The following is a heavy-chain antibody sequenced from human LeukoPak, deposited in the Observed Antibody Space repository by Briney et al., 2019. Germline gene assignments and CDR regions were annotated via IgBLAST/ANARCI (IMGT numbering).Heavy chain of an antibody. Sequence: SETLSLTCTVSGDSINSSNYYWGWIRQPPGKGLVWIGNIYYGGSTYYKPSLKSRVTISVGTSKNQFSLTLSPVTAADTAVYYCAGLYASGSYYGYWGQGALVTVSS. D-gene: IGHD3-10*01. J-gene: IGHJ4*02. CDR3: AGLYASGSYYGY. CDR1: GDSINSSNYY. V-gene: IGHV4-39*01. CDR2: IYYGGST.